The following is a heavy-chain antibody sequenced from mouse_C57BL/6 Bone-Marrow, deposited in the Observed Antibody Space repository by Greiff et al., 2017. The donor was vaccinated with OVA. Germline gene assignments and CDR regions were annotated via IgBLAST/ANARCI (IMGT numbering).Heavy chain of an antibody. CDR3: ATQLGQEDYFDY. CDR1: GYTFTSYW. J-gene: IGHJ2*01. V-gene: IGHV1-69*01. CDR2: IDPSDSYT. Sequence: QVQLQQPGAELVMPGASVKLSCKASGYTFTSYWMHLVKQRPGQGLEWIGEIDPSDSYTNYNQKFKGKSTLTVDKSSSTAYMQLSSLTSEDSAVYYCATQLGQEDYFDYWGQGTTLTVSS. D-gene: IGHD4-1*02.